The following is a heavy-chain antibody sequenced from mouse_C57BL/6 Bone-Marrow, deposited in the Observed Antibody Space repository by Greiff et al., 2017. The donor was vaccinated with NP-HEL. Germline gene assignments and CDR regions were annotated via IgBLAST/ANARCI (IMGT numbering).Heavy chain of an antibody. CDR3: ARPLYYGGTFDV. D-gene: IGHD1-1*01. CDR2: ISNGGGST. CDR1: GFTFSDYY. V-gene: IGHV5-12*01. J-gene: IGHJ1*03. Sequence: EVQLVESGGGLVQPGGSLKLSCAASGFTFSDYYMYWVRQTPEKRLEWVAYISNGGGSTYYPDTVKGRFTISRDNAKNTLYLQMSRLKSEDTAMYYCARPLYYGGTFDVWGTGTTVTVSS.